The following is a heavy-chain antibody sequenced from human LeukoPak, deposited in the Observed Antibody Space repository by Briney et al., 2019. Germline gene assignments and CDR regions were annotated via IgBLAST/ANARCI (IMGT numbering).Heavy chain of an antibody. J-gene: IGHJ4*02. CDR3: AKDRPLYSSGWYYFDY. D-gene: IGHD6-19*01. CDR2: ISGSGGRT. CDR1: GFTFSSYA. Sequence: PGGSLRLSCAASGFTFSSYAMSWVRQAPGKGLEWVSAISGSGGRTYYADSVKGRLTISRDNSKNTLYLQMNSLRAEDTAVYYCAKDRPLYSSGWYYFDYWGQGTLVTVSS. V-gene: IGHV3-23*01.